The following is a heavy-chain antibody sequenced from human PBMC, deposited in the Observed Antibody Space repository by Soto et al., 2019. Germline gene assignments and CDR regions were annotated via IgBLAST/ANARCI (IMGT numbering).Heavy chain of an antibody. CDR3: AILTKPTAVTTAFRGGYGLDV. J-gene: IGHJ6*02. D-gene: IGHD4-17*01. CDR1: GGSVSSGNYF. CDR2: IHSSGST. Sequence: SETLSLTCTVSGGSVSSGNYFWSWIRQPPGKGLEWIGYIHSSGSTNYNPSLKSRVTISADTSRDQFSLKLTSVTAADTAVYYCAILTKPTAVTTAFRGGYGLDVWGQGTTVTVSS. V-gene: IGHV4-61*01.